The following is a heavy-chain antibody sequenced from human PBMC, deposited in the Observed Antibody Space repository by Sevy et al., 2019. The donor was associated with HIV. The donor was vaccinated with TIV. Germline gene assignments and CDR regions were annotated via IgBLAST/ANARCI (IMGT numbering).Heavy chain of an antibody. J-gene: IGHJ5*02. CDR1: GFTFDDYA. Sequence: GGSLRLSCAASGFTFDDYAMHWVRQAPGKGLEWVSGISWNSGSIGYADSVKGRFTISRDNAKNSLYLQMNSLRAEDTALYYWAKDTWFGELSWRWFDPWGQGTLVTVSS. D-gene: IGHD3-10*01. CDR2: ISWNSGSI. CDR3: AKDTWFGELSWRWFDP. V-gene: IGHV3-9*01.